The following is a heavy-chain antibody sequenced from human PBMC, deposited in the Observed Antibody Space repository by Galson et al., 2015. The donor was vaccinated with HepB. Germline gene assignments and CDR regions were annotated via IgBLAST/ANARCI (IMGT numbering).Heavy chain of an antibody. J-gene: IGHJ4*02. CDR2: IYYSGRT. Sequence: TLSLTCTVSGGSIISGGYYWSWIRQHPTKGLEWIGYIYYSGRTYYNPSLQGRVTMSLDTSKRQLSLKLSSVTAADTAVYYCARGGDYDFWSGSGRRYFFDFWGQGVLVTVSS. CDR3: ARGGDYDFWSGSGRRYFFDF. D-gene: IGHD3-3*01. V-gene: IGHV4-31*03. CDR1: GGSIISGGYY.